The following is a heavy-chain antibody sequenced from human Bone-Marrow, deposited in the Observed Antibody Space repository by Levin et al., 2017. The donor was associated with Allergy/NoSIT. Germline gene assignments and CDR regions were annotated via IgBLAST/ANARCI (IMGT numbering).Heavy chain of an antibody. V-gene: IGHV3-33*01. CDR1: GFTFSRHA. CDR2: IWFDGTKQ. Sequence: GESLKISCEASGFTFSRHAMHWVRQAPGKGLEWVTLIWFDGTKQFYADSVKGRFTISRDNSKNTLYLEMNSLRADDTAVYYCARSGLENTFDVWGHGTVVAVSS. D-gene: IGHD2/OR15-2a*01. CDR3: ARSGLENTFDV. J-gene: IGHJ3*01.